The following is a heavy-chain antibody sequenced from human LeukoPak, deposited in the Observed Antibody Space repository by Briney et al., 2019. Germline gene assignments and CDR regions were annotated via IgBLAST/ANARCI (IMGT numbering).Heavy chain of an antibody. J-gene: IGHJ6*02. Sequence: GGSLRLSCAASGFTFSSYAMSWVRQAPGKGLEWVSAISGSGGSTYYADSVKGRFTISRDNSKNTLYLQMNSLRAEDTAVYYCAKGDDSSRLIAVVGTQDTYYYYYYGMDVWGQGTTVTVSS. CDR3: AKGDDSSRLIAVVGTQDTYYYYYYGMDV. CDR1: GFTFSSYA. CDR2: ISGSGGST. D-gene: IGHD6-19*01. V-gene: IGHV3-23*01.